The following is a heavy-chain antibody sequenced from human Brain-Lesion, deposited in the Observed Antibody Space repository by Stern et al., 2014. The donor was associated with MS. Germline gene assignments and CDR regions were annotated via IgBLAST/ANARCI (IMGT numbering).Heavy chain of an antibody. CDR2: ISWNSGTI. Sequence: EVQLVESGGDLVQPGRSLRLSCAAFGFTFGDYAMHWVRHAPGKGLGWVAGISWNSGTIGYADSVKGRFTTSRDNAYSSLYLQMNSLRPEDTALYYCARDITGSSAYFDYWGQGTLVTVSS. CDR1: GFTFGDYA. J-gene: IGHJ4*02. D-gene: IGHD1-14*01. CDR3: ARDITGSSAYFDY. V-gene: IGHV3-9*01.